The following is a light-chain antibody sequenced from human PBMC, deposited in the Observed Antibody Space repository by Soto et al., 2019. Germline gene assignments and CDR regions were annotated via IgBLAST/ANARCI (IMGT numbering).Light chain of an antibody. J-gene: IGKJ2*01. CDR1: QSVSSSY. CDR3: QQYVTSPPMYT. V-gene: IGKV3-20*01. CDR2: DTS. Sequence: ENVLTQSPGTLTLSPGERATLSCRASQSVSSSYLAWYQQKPGQAPRLLIYDTSSRATGIPDRFSGSGSGTDFTLTISTLEPEDFSVYYCQQYVTSPPMYTFGQGTKLEI.